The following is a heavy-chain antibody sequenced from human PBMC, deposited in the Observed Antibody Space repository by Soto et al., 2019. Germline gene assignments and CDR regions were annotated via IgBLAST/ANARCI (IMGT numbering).Heavy chain of an antibody. D-gene: IGHD6-19*01. CDR3: ARGRLGQWPTGGNYYYYGMDV. V-gene: IGHV1-2*04. Sequence: ASVQVSCKASGYTFTGYYIHWVRQAPGKGLEWMGWINPNSGGTNYAQKFQGWVTMTRDTSISTAYMELSRLRSDDTAVYYCARGRLGQWPTGGNYYYYGMDVWGQGTTVTVSS. J-gene: IGHJ6*02. CDR2: INPNSGGT. CDR1: GYTFTGYY.